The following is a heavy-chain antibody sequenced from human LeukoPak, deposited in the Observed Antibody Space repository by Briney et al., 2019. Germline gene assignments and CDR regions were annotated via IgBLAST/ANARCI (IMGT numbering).Heavy chain of an antibody. D-gene: IGHD1-1*01. J-gene: IGHJ4*02. CDR1: GFTFSNFA. CDR2: ISYDGSSK. Sequence: GGSLRLSCAPSGFTFSNFAMHWVRQAPGKGQEWVAVISYDGSSKYYADSVKGRLTISRDNSKTTMYLQMNSLRPEDTAVYYCARGSLVQLGDYWGQGTLVTVSS. V-gene: IGHV3-30*04. CDR3: ARGSLVQLGDY.